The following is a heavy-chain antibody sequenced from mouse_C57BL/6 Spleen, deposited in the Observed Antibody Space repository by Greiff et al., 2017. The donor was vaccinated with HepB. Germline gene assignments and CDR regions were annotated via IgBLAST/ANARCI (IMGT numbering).Heavy chain of an antibody. CDR2: IWTGGGP. D-gene: IGHD1-1*01. Sequence: QVQLKESGPGLVAPSQSLSITCTVSGFSLTSYAISWVRQPPGKGLEWLGVIWTGGGPNYNSALKSRLSISKDNSKSQVFLKMNSLQTDDTARYYCARNIGSSPFAYWGQGTLVTVSA. CDR1: GFSLTSYA. CDR3: ARNIGSSPFAY. J-gene: IGHJ3*01. V-gene: IGHV2-9-1*01.